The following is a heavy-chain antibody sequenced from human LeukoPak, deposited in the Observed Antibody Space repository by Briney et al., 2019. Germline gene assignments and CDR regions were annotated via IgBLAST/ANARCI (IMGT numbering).Heavy chain of an antibody. V-gene: IGHV4-59*01. CDR1: GGSTSSYY. D-gene: IGHD6-13*01. J-gene: IGHJ4*02. Sequence: SETLSLTCTVSGGSTSSYYWSWIRQPPGKGLEWIGYIYYSGSTNYNPSLKSRVTISVDTSKNQFSLKLSSVTAADTAVYYCARLYSGSWQFDQWGQGTLVTVSA. CDR3: ARLYSGSWQFDQ. CDR2: IYYSGST.